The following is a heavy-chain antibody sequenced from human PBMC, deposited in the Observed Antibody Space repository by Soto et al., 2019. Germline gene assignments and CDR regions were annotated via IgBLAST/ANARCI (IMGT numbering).Heavy chain of an antibody. V-gene: IGHV3-23*01. CDR2: IDGSGSST. CDR1: EFTFSNYA. J-gene: IGHJ4*02. Sequence: GGSLRLSCVASEFTFSNYAMSWVRQAPGKGLEWVAVIDGSGSSTYYVDSVKGRFTISRDNSKNMLYLQMNSLRAEDTAVYYCAKTAVWPHLEYWGQGTLVTVSS. CDR3: AKTAVWPHLEY. D-gene: IGHD2-21*02.